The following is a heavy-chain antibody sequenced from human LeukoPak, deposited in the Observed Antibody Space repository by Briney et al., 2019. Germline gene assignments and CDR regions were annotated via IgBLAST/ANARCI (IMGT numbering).Heavy chain of an antibody. CDR1: GYTFTGYF. CDR3: ARGGIQLWFLVDY. D-gene: IGHD5-18*01. V-gene: IGHV1-2*02. Sequence: ASVKVSCKASGYTFTGYFMYWVRQAPGQGLEWMGWINPNSGGTNYAQKFQGRVTMTRDTSISTAYMELSSLRSDDTAVYYCARGGIQLWFLVDYWGQGTLVTVSS. J-gene: IGHJ4*02. CDR2: INPNSGGT.